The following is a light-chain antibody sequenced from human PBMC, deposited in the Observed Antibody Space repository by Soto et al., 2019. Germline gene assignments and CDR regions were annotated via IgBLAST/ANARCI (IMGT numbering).Light chain of an antibody. Sequence: EIVMTQSPATLSGSPGERATLSCRASESVSSKLVWYQQKPGQAPRRLIFGASFRATGIPDRFSGSGSGTDFTLTISRLEPEDFAVYYCQQYGSSPTTFGQGTKVDIK. CDR2: GAS. J-gene: IGKJ1*01. V-gene: IGKV3-20*01. CDR1: ESVSSK. CDR3: QQYGSSPTT.